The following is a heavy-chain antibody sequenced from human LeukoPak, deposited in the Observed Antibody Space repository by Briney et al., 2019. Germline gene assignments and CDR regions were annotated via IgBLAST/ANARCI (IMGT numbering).Heavy chain of an antibody. D-gene: IGHD2-21*02. CDR1: GFAPVTYA. CDR2: ISSTGTT. Sequence: GGSLRLSCASSGFAPVTYAMSWVGQGPGKGLEWVSTISSTGTTYYADSVQGRFTISRDHSMNTMYQQMDSLRAEDTAVYYCAREVHIGVVTAIPLYYWGRGTLVTVPS. J-gene: IGHJ4*02. CDR3: AREVHIGVVTAIPLYY. V-gene: IGHV3-23*01.